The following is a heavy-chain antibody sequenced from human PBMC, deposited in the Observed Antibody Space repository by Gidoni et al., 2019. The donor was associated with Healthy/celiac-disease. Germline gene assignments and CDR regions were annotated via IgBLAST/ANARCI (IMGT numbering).Heavy chain of an antibody. CDR1: GFTFSSYG. J-gene: IGHJ6*02. Sequence: QVQLEESGGGVVQPGRSLRLSCAASGFTFSSYGMHWVRQAPGKGLEWVAVIWYDGSNKYYAGSVKGRFTISRDNSKNTLYLQMNSLRAEDTAVYYCARGGGSFYYGMDVWGQGTTVTVSS. D-gene: IGHD2-15*01. V-gene: IGHV3-33*01. CDR2: IWYDGSNK. CDR3: ARGGGSFYYGMDV.